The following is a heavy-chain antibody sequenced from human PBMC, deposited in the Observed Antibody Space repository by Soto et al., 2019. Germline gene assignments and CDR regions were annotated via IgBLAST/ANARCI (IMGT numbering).Heavy chain of an antibody. CDR3: AGGGNDLDY. CDR1: GGSISSYY. D-gene: IGHD2-15*01. Sequence: PSETLSLTCTVSGGSISSYYWSWIRQPPGKGLEWIGYIYYSGSTNYNPSLKSRVTISVDTSKNQFSLKLSSVTAADTAVYYCAGGGNDLDYWGQGTLVTVSS. J-gene: IGHJ4*02. V-gene: IGHV4-59*01. CDR2: IYYSGST.